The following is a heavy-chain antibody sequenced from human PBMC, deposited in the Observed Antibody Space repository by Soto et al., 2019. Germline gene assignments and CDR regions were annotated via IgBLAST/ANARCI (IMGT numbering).Heavy chain of an antibody. CDR2: INPNGGVT. Sequence: ASVKVSCKTSGDSFNDYYIHWVRQAPGQGLEWMGWINPNGGVTKYAQKFQGRVTVTRDTSIRTVYMELSSLRSDDTAVYYCARESGGVTATLDYYYFYMAVWGKGTTVTGSS. CDR3: ARESGGVTATLDYYYFYMAV. V-gene: IGHV1-2*02. D-gene: IGHD3-16*01. CDR1: GDSFNDYY. J-gene: IGHJ6*03.